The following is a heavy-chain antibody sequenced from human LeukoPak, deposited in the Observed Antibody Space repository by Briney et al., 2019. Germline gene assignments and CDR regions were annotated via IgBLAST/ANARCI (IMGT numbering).Heavy chain of an antibody. J-gene: IGHJ4*02. CDR1: GFTFSGYA. D-gene: IGHD3-22*01. CDR2: ISGSGGST. Sequence: PGGSLRLSCAASGFTFSGYAMSWVRQAPGKGLEWVSAISGSGGSTYYADSVKGRFTISRDNSKNTLYLQMNSLRAEDTAVYYCAKDQYYYDSSGSVFDYWGQGTLVTVSS. V-gene: IGHV3-23*01. CDR3: AKDQYYYDSSGSVFDY.